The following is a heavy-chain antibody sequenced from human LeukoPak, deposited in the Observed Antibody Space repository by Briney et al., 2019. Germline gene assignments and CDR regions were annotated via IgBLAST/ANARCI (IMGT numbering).Heavy chain of an antibody. Sequence: ASVKVSCKASGYTFTSYDINWMRQATGQGLEWMGWMNPNSGNTGYAQKFQGRVTMTRNTSMSTAYMELSSLRSEDTAVYYCAIRTPVDIVATLGERVKKGLDYWGQGTLVTVSS. CDR1: GYTFTSYD. D-gene: IGHD5-12*01. CDR2: MNPNSGNT. J-gene: IGHJ4*02. V-gene: IGHV1-8*01. CDR3: AIRTPVDIVATLGERVKKGLDY.